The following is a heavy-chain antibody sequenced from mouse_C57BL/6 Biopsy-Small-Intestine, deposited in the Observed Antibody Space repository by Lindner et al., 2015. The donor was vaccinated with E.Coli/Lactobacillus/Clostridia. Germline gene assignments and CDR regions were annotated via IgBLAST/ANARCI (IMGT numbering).Heavy chain of an antibody. D-gene: IGHD3-2*02. CDR1: GYRFNTYG. Sequence: SVKVSCKASGYRFNTYGISWVRQVPGQGLEWMGWINTYNGNRNFAQRFQDRVTMTTDTSTNTVYMEVASLKSDDTAVYYCARDSQGKAYMDVWGEGTTVTVSS. CDR2: INTYNGNR. CDR3: ARDSQGKAYMDV. V-gene: IGHV1-7*01. J-gene: IGHJ1*01.